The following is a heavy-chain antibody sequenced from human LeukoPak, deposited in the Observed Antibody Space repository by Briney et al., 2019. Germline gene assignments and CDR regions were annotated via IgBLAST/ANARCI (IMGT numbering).Heavy chain of an antibody. Sequence: GGSLRLSCAAYGFTFSSYSMNWVRQAPGKGLEWVSYISSSSSTIYYADSVKGRFTISRDNAKNSLYLQMNSLRAEDTAVYYCARGGSYYNEAFDIWGQGTMVTVSS. CDR2: ISSSSSTI. V-gene: IGHV3-48*01. D-gene: IGHD1-26*01. J-gene: IGHJ3*02. CDR1: GFTFSSYS. CDR3: ARGGSYYNEAFDI.